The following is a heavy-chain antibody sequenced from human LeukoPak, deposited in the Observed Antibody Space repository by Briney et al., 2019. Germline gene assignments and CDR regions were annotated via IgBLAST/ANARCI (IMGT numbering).Heavy chain of an antibody. CDR3: ARGIPVSRLVDS. CDR2: ISSSSTYI. J-gene: IGHJ4*02. Sequence: GGPLRLSCAASGFTFSSYRMNWVRQAPGKGLEWVSSISSSSTYIYYADSVKGRFTASRDKAKKTLSLQTNRLRTEDTAVYYCARGIPVSRLVDSWGQGTLVTVSS. CDR1: GFTFSSYR. D-gene: IGHD6-19*01. V-gene: IGHV3-21*01.